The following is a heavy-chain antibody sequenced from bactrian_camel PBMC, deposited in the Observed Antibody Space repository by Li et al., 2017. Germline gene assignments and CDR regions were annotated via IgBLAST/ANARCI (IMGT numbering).Heavy chain of an antibody. D-gene: IGHD2*01. CDR2: IFTDSGPT. CDR1: GHGYSWYC. CDR3: AADRTWHMVVVTFRRSSGAL. V-gene: IGHV3-2*01. Sequence: HVQLVESGGGSVQAGGSLRLSCADSGHGYSWYCMAWFRQAAGKEREAVAMIFTDSGPTFYNDAVKGRFTISQDIANNTVHLKMNKLRPEDTAMYYCAADRTWHMVVVTFRRSSGALGARGPRSPSP. J-gene: IGHJ4*01.